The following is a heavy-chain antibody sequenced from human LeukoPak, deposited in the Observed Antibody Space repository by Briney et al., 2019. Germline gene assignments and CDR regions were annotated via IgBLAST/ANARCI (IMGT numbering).Heavy chain of an antibody. V-gene: IGHV1-2*02. Sequence: ASVNVSCKASGYTFTGYYMHWVRQAPGQGLDWMEWVNPNSGGTNYAQKFQGRVTMTRDTSISTAYMELSRLRSDDTAVYYCARDIAAFWGQGTMVTVSS. J-gene: IGHJ3*01. CDR3: ARDIAAF. CDR1: GYTFTGYY. CDR2: VNPNSGGT. D-gene: IGHD6-6*01.